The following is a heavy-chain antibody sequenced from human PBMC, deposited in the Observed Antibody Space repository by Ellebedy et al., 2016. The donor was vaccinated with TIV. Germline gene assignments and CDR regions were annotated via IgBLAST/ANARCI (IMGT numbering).Heavy chain of an antibody. J-gene: IGHJ2*01. CDR3: ARHLLHPNLRLGELSLNWYFDL. D-gene: IGHD3-16*02. V-gene: IGHV4-39*01. CDR1: GGSISSSSYY. Sequence: SETLSLTCTVSGGSISSSSYYWGWIRQPPGKGLEWIGSIYYSWSTYYNPSLKSRITISVDTSKNQFSLKLRSVTAADTAVYYCARHLLHPNLRLGELSLNWYFDLWGRGTLVTVSS. CDR2: IYYSWST.